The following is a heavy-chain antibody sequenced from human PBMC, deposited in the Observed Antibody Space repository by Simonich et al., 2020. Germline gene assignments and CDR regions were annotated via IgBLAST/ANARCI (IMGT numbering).Heavy chain of an antibody. CDR2: RNPNSGNT. CDR1: GYTFTSYD. V-gene: IGHV1-8*01. D-gene: IGHD7-27*01. J-gene: IGHJ4*02. Sequence: QVLLVQSGAEVKKHGASVKVSCKASGYTFTSYDINGGRQATGQGFEWMGWRNPNSGNTGYAQKFQGRVTITRNTSISTAYMELSSLRSEDTAVYYCAAGKTGIDYWGQGTLVTVSS. CDR3: AAGKTGIDY.